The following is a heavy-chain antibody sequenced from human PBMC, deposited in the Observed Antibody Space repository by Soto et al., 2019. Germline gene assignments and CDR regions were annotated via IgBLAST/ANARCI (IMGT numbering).Heavy chain of an antibody. Sequence: QVQLLQSGAEVKKPGASVKVSCKASGYTFTTYGISWVRQAPGQGLEWMGWISAYNGNTNYAQSLQGRVTMTTDTSTSTAFMDLRSLTSDDTAVYYCARVVEATVTADYWGQGTLVAVSS. V-gene: IGHV1-18*01. CDR2: ISAYNGNT. CDR1: GYTFTTYG. CDR3: ARVVEATVTADY. D-gene: IGHD4-17*01. J-gene: IGHJ4*02.